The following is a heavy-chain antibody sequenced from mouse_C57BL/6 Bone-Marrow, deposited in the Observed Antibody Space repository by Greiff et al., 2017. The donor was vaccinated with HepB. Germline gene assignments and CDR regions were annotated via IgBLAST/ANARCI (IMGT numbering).Heavy chain of an antibody. CDR1: GYTFASYW. V-gene: IGHV1-64*01. CDR2: IHPNSGST. Sequence: VQLQQPGAELVKPGASVKLSCKASGYTFASYWMHWVKQRPGQGLEWIGMIHPNSGSTNYNEKFKSKATLTVDKSSSTAYMQLSSLTSEDSAVYYCARWGLLLFAYWGQGTLVTVSA. CDR3: ARWGLLLFAY. J-gene: IGHJ3*01. D-gene: IGHD2-3*01.